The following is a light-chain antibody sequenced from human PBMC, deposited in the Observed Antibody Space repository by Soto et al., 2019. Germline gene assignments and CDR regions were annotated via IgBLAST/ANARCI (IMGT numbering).Light chain of an antibody. V-gene: IGKV3-20*01. CDR2: GAS. CDR3: QQYGSSPS. J-gene: IGKJ1*01. Sequence: EIVLTQSPGTLSLSPGERATLSCRASQSVSSSYLAWYQQKPGQAPRLLIYGASSRATGIPDRFSGSGSGKDFTLTIIRLEPEDFAVYYCQQYGSSPSFGQGTKVEIK. CDR1: QSVSSSY.